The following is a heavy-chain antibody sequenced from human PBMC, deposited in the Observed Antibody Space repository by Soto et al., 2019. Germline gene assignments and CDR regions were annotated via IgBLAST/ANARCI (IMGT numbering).Heavy chain of an antibody. D-gene: IGHD2-15*01. Sequence: QLQLQESGPGLVKPSETLSLTCTVSGGSISSSSYYWGWIRQPPGKGLEWIGSIYYSGNTYYTPSLKSRVTISVDTSKNQFPLKLSSVTAADTAVYYCAREGGRYCSGGSCQVDYWGQGTLVTVSS. J-gene: IGHJ4*02. CDR1: GGSISSSSYY. CDR2: IYYSGNT. V-gene: IGHV4-39*02. CDR3: AREGGRYCSGGSCQVDY.